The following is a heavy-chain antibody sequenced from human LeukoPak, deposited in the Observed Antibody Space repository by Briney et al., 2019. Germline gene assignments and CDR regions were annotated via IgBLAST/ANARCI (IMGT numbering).Heavy chain of an antibody. CDR2: ISAYSGNT. J-gene: IGHJ4*02. V-gene: IGHV1-18*01. CDR1: GYTFTTYG. Sequence: ASVKVSCKASGYTFTTYGISWVRQAPGQGLEWMGWISAYSGNTNYAQNLQGRVTMTTDTSTSTAYMELRSLSSDDTAVYYCARDRGYSGSAEYYFDYWGQGTLVTVSS. CDR3: ARDRGYSGSAEYYFDY. D-gene: IGHD5-12*01.